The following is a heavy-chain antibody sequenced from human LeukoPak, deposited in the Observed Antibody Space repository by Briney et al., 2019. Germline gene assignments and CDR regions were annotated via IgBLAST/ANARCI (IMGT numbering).Heavy chain of an antibody. D-gene: IGHD3-22*01. J-gene: IGHJ4*01. Sequence: SETLSLTCTVSGGSISSYYWSWIRQPPGKGLEWIGYIYYSGSTNYNPSLKSRVTISVDTSKNQFSLKLSSVTAADTAVYYCARNYDSSGYYSDYWGQEPWSPSPQ. CDR1: GGSISSYY. V-gene: IGHV4-59*01. CDR2: IYYSGST. CDR3: ARNYDSSGYYSDY.